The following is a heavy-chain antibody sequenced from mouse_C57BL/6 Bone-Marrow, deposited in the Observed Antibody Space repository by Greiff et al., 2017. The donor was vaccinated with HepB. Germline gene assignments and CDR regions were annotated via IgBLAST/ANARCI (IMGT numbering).Heavy chain of an antibody. CDR3: VRHEGMGDYYAMDY. V-gene: IGHV10-1*01. Sequence: EVQLVESGGGLVQPKGSLKLSCAASGFSFNTYAMNWVRQAPGKGLEWVARIRSKSNNYATYYADSVKDRFTISRDDSESMLYLQMNNLKTEDTAMYYCVRHEGMGDYYAMDYWGQGTSVTVSS. CDR2: IRSKSNNYAT. CDR1: GFSFNTYA. J-gene: IGHJ4*01.